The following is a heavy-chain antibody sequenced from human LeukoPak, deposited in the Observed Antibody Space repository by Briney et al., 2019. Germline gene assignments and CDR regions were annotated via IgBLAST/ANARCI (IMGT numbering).Heavy chain of an antibody. Sequence: GGSLRLSCAASGFTFSDYVMNWVRQAPGKGLEWVSYISRSSSTISYADSVKGRFTISRDNAKNSLYLQMNSLRDEDTAVYYCARDSASGSYRHAFDIWGQGTMVTVSS. J-gene: IGHJ3*02. D-gene: IGHD1-26*01. V-gene: IGHV3-48*02. CDR1: GFTFSDYV. CDR2: ISRSSSTI. CDR3: ARDSASGSYRHAFDI.